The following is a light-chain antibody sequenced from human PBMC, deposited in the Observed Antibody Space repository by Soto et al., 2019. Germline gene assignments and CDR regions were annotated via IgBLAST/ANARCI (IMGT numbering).Light chain of an antibody. CDR3: QQDNNWPPYT. V-gene: IGKV3-15*01. Sequence: IVMTQAPATLSVSPGERATLSCRASQSVRSNLAWYQQKPGQAPRLLIYGASTRATGIPARFSGSGSGTEFTLTISSLQSEDFAVYYCQQDNNWPPYTFGQGTKLEIK. J-gene: IGKJ2*01. CDR1: QSVRSN. CDR2: GAS.